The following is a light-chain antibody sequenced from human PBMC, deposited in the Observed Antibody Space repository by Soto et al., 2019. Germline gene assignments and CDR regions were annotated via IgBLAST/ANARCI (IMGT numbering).Light chain of an antibody. CDR3: QQYGSLPWT. CDR1: QSVSSSY. Sequence: EIVLTQSPGTLSLSPGERATLSCRASQSVSSSYLAWYQQKLGQAPRLLIYGASSRATGLPDRFSGSGSGTAFTLTISRLEPEDCAVYYCQQYGSLPWTFGQGTKVEIK. CDR2: GAS. J-gene: IGKJ1*01. V-gene: IGKV3-20*01.